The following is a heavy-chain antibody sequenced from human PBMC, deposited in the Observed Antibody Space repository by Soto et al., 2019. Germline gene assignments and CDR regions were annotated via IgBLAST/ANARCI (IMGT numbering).Heavy chain of an antibody. D-gene: IGHD5-12*01. V-gene: IGHV3-9*01. J-gene: IGHJ4*02. CDR2: ISWNSGSI. CDR3: AKDISHGYSGYDFDY. Sequence: EVQLVESGGGLVQPGRSLRLSCAASGFTFDDYAMHWVRQAPGKGLEWVSGISWNSGSIGYAHSVKGRFTISRDNAKNSLYLKINSLRAEDTALYYCAKDISHGYSGYDFDYWGQGTLVTVSS. CDR1: GFTFDDYA.